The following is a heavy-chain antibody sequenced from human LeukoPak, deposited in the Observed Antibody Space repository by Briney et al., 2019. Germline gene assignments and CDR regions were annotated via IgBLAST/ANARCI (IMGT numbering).Heavy chain of an antibody. Sequence: QPGRSLRLSCAASGFTFDDYAMHWVRHAPGKGLEWVSGISWNSGSIGYADSVKGRFTISRDNAKNSLYLQMNSLRAEDTALYYCAKSEGIGSGWYNWYFDLWGRGTLVTVSS. V-gene: IGHV3-9*01. J-gene: IGHJ2*01. CDR3: AKSEGIGSGWYNWYFDL. CDR2: ISWNSGSI. D-gene: IGHD6-19*01. CDR1: GFTFDDYA.